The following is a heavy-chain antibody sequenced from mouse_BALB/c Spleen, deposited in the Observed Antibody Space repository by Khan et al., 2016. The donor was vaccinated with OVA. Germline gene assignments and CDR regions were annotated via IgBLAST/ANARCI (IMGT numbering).Heavy chain of an antibody. Sequence: EVELVESGGDLVKPGGSLKLSCAASGFTFSSYSMSWVRQTPDKRLEWVASISSGGDYTSYPDSVKGRFTISRDNAKNTLYLQMSDLKSEDTAMLCCANHLTGSFANWGQGTLVTVSA. CDR2: ISSGGDYT. V-gene: IGHV5-6*01. D-gene: IGHD4-1*01. J-gene: IGHJ3*01. CDR1: GFTFSSYS. CDR3: ANHLTGSFAN.